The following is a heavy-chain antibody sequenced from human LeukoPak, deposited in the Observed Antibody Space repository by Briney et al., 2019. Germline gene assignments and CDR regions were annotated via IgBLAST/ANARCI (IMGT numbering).Heavy chain of an antibody. Sequence: GGSLRLSCAASGFTFSSYSMNWVRQAPGKGLEWVSFISSSSSTIYYADSVKGRFTISRDNAKNSLYLQMNSLRAEDTAVYYCARAWFGESSEFYMDVWGKGTTVTVSS. CDR3: ARAWFGESSEFYMDV. V-gene: IGHV3-48*04. J-gene: IGHJ6*03. D-gene: IGHD3-10*01. CDR2: ISSSSSTI. CDR1: GFTFSSYS.